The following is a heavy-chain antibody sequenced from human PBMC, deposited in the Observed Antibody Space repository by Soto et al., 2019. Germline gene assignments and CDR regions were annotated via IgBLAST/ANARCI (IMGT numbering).Heavy chain of an antibody. CDR1: GYSFTDCH. CDR2: INPKSGGT. J-gene: IGHJ6*02. CDR3: ARGDSTDCSNGVCSFFYNHDMDV. D-gene: IGHD2-8*01. V-gene: IGHV1-2*04. Sequence: ASVKGSCKASGYSFTDCHIHWVRQAPGQGLEWLGRINPKSGGTSTAQKFQGWVTMTTDTSISTASMELTRLTFDDTAIYYCARGDSTDCSNGVCSFFYNHDMDVWGQGTTVTVSS.